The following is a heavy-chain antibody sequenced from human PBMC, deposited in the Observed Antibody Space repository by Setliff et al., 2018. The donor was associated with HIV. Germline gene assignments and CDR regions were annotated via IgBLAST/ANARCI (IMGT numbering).Heavy chain of an antibody. CDR2: IYYTGST. CDR3: ARAPTHYYYYYYMDV. Sequence: PSETLSLTCTVSSGSISTYYWTWIRQPPGKGLEYIGYIYYTGSTDYNPSLNGRVTISIDMSKSQFSLKLNSVTAADTAVYYCARAPTHYYYYYYMDVWGEGTTVTVSS. CDR1: SGSISTYY. J-gene: IGHJ6*03. V-gene: IGHV4-59*01.